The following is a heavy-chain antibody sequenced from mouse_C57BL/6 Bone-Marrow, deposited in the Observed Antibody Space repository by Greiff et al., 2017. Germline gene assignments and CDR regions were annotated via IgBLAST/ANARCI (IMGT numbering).Heavy chain of an antibody. CDR2: IDPSDSYT. CDR3: AREGLRNLYAMDY. V-gene: IGHV1-69*01. Sequence: QVQLQQSGAELVMPGASVKLSCKASGYTFTSYWMHWVKQRPGQGLEWIGEIDPSDSYTNYNQKFKGKSTLTVDKSSSTAYMQLSSLTSEDSAVYYCAREGLRNLYAMDYWGQGTSVTVSS. J-gene: IGHJ4*01. CDR1: GYTFTSYW. D-gene: IGHD2-4*01.